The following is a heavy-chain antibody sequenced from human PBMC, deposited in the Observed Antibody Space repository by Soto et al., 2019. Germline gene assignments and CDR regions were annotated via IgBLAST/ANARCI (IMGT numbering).Heavy chain of an antibody. CDR1: GFNFSSYG. CDR2: ISYDGSNK. CDR3: AKDFYDYYDSSGSFDY. Sequence: QVQLVESGGGVVQPGRSLRLSCAAAGFNFSSYGMHWVRKAPGKGLEWVAVISYDGSNKYYADSVKGRFTISRDNSKNTLYLQMNSLRAEDTAVYYCAKDFYDYYDSSGSFDYWGQGTLVTVSS. D-gene: IGHD3-22*01. V-gene: IGHV3-30*18. J-gene: IGHJ4*02.